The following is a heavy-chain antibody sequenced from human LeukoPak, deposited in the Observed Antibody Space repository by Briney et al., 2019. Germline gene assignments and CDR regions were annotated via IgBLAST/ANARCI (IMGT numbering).Heavy chain of an antibody. CDR3: ARRGKYSSSSSRGFDY. D-gene: IGHD6-6*01. J-gene: IGHJ4*02. Sequence: SETLSLTCAVYGGSFSGYYWSWIRQPPGKGLEWIGEINHSGSTNYNPSLKSRVTISVDTSKNQFSLKLSSVTAADTAVYYCARRGKYSSSSSRGFDYWGQGTPVTVSS. V-gene: IGHV4-34*01. CDR2: INHSGST. CDR1: GGSFSGYY.